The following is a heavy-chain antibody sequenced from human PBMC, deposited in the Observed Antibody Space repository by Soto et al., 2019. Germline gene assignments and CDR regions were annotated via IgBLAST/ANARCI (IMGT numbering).Heavy chain of an antibody. J-gene: IGHJ6*02. CDR2: IIPIFGTA. Sequence: QVQLVQSGAEVRKPGSSVKVSSKASGGTFSSYAISWVRQAPGQGLEWMGGIIPIFGTANYAQKFQGRVKITEDEPTSTAYMERNSLRSEDTAVNYCARVRNCISTSCYAQHYGMDVWGQGTTVTVSS. V-gene: IGHV1-69*12. D-gene: IGHD2-2*01. CDR1: GGTFSSYA. CDR3: ARVRNCISTSCYAQHYGMDV.